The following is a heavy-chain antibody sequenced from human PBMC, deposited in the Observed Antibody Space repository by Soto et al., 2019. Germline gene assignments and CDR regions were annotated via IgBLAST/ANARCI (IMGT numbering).Heavy chain of an antibody. Sequence: QLQLQESGSGLVKPAQTLSLTCGVSGGSISSGDYYWNWIRQSPGKGLEWIGSISHRGDTYNNPSLKSRVTLSVDKSKNHFSLKLGSVTAADTAVYYCARGTGRSYYDTSGYYKLRGIDAFDVWGQGTVVTVSS. CDR2: ISHRGDT. V-gene: IGHV4-30-2*06. CDR1: GGSISSGDYY. CDR3: ARGTGRSYYDTSGYYKLRGIDAFDV. J-gene: IGHJ3*01. D-gene: IGHD3-22*01.